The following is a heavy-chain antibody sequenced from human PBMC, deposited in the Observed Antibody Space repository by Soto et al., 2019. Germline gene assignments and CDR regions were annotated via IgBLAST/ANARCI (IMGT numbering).Heavy chain of an antibody. D-gene: IGHD3-10*01. J-gene: IGHJ4*02. V-gene: IGHV3-20*04. CDR2: INWNGGST. Sequence: GGSLRLSCAASGFTFDDYGMSWVRQAPGKGLEWVSGINWNGGSTGYADSVKGRFTISRDNAKNSLYLQMNSLRAEDTALYYCVRTEGSGSYIYELLDLYYFDYWGQGTLVTVSS. CDR3: VRTEGSGSYIYELLDLYYFDY. CDR1: GFTFDDYG.